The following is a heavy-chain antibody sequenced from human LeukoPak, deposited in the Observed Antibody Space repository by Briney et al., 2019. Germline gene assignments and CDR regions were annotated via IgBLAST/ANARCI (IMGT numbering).Heavy chain of an antibody. Sequence: GRSLRLSCAASGFTFSSYAMHWVRQAPGKGLEWVAVISYDGSNKYYADSVKGRFTISSDNSKNTLYLQMNSLRAEDTAVYYCARSGVAAETRLDYWGQGTLVTVSS. V-gene: IGHV3-30*14. J-gene: IGHJ4*02. CDR3: ARSGVAAETRLDY. CDR1: GFTFSSYA. CDR2: ISYDGSNK. D-gene: IGHD2-15*01.